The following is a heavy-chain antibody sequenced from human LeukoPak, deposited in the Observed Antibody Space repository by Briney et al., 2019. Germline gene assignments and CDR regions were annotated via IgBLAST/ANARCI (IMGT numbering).Heavy chain of an antibody. J-gene: IGHJ4*02. V-gene: IGHV3-23*01. CDR3: AREEIAAALKY. CDR1: GFTFSSYA. CDR2: IIGSGSIT. D-gene: IGHD6-13*01. Sequence: GGSLRLSCVASGFTFSSYAMSWVRQAPGKGLEWVSTIIGSGSITYYADFVKGRFTISRDNSKETLYLQMDSLRAEDMAAYYCAREEIAAALKYWGQGTLVTVSS.